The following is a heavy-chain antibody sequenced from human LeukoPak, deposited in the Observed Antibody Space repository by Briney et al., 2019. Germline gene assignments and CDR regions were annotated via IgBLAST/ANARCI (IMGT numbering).Heavy chain of an antibody. CDR1: GLTFSSYA. V-gene: IGHV3-23*01. CDR3: AKIPDYYDTSGNAF. CDR2: ISSTSAYT. D-gene: IGHD3-22*01. J-gene: IGHJ4*02. Sequence: GGSLRLSCAASGLTFSSYAMSWVRQAPGKGLEWVSRISSTSAYTSYADSVKGRFTISRDNSKSTLCLQMNRLRAEDTAVYYCAKIPDYYDTSGNAFWGQGTLVTVSS.